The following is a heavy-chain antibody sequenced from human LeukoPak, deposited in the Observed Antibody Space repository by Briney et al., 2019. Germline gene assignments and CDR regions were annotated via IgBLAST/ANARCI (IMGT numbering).Heavy chain of an antibody. CDR1: GGTFSSYA. D-gene: IGHD4-23*01. V-gene: IGHV1-69*13. Sequence: GASVKVSCKASGGTFSSYAISWLRQAPGQGLEWMGGIIPIFGTANYAQKFQGRVTITADESTSTAYMELSSLRSEDTAVYYCARGYGGNSGIDYWGQGTLVTVSS. CDR2: IIPIFGTA. J-gene: IGHJ4*02. CDR3: ARGYGGNSGIDY.